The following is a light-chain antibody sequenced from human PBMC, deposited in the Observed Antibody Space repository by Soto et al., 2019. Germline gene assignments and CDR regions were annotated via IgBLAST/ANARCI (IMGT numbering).Light chain of an antibody. CDR2: DGS. J-gene: IGKJ1*01. CDR1: ERISPW. V-gene: IGKV1-12*01. CDR3: QQSYGTPPT. Sequence: DIQMTQSPSSVSASVGDRVIITCRASERISPWLAWYQQKDGKAPKLLISDGSTLQSGVPSRFSGSGSGTDFTLTIGGLQPEDFATYFCQQSYGTPPTFGQGTKVDIK.